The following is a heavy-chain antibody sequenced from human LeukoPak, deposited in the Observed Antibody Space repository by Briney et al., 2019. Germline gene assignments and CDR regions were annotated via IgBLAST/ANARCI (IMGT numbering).Heavy chain of an antibody. CDR2: ISGSGGST. V-gene: IGHV3-23*01. Sequence: QPGGSLRLSCAASGFTFSSYAMSWVRQAPGKGLEWVSAISGSGGSTYYADSVKGRFTISRDNSKNALYLQMNSLRAEDTAVYYCAKVEGSGSYLAPFDYWGQGTLVTVSS. D-gene: IGHD1-26*01. J-gene: IGHJ4*02. CDR3: AKVEGSGSYLAPFDY. CDR1: GFTFSSYA.